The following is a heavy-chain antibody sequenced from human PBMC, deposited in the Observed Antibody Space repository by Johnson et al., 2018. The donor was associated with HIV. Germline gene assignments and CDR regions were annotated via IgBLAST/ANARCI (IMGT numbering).Heavy chain of an antibody. CDR2: ISYDGSNI. CDR3: ARDDLGNPFSSYDAFDI. Sequence: QVHLVESGGGVVQPGRSLRLSCAASGFTFSSYAMHWVRQAPGKGLEWVAVISYDGSNIYYADSVKGRFTISRDNSKNTLYLQMNSLRAEDTAVYYCARDDLGNPFSSYDAFDIWGQGTMVTVSS. D-gene: IGHD6-13*01. V-gene: IGHV3-30-3*01. CDR1: GFTFSSYA. J-gene: IGHJ3*02.